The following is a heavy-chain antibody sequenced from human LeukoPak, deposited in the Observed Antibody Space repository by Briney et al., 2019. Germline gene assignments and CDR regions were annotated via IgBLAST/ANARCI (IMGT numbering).Heavy chain of an antibody. J-gene: IGHJ4*02. Sequence: HGETLKISCKGSGYRFSNFWIDWVRQMPGKGLEWMGIIYPGDSDTRYSPSFQGQVTISADKSISTAYLQWSSLKASDTAMYYCARLSGNGYYSDYWGQGTLVTVSS. CDR1: GYRFSNFW. CDR3: ARLSGNGYYSDY. CDR2: IYPGDSDT. V-gene: IGHV5-51*01. D-gene: IGHD1-20*01.